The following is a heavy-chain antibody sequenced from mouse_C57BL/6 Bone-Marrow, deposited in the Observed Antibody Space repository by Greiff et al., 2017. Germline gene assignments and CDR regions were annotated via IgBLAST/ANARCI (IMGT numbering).Heavy chain of an antibody. CDR2: IYPRDGST. CDR1: GYTFTDHT. CDR3: ARHLIYYDYDGGFAY. V-gene: IGHV1-78*01. D-gene: IGHD2-4*01. Sequence: VQLQQSDAELVKPGASVKISCKVSGYTFTDHTIHWMKQRPEQGLEWIGYIYPRDGSTKYNVKFKGKATLTADKSSSTAYMQLNSLTSEDSAVYFCARHLIYYDYDGGFAYWGQGTLVTVSA. J-gene: IGHJ3*01.